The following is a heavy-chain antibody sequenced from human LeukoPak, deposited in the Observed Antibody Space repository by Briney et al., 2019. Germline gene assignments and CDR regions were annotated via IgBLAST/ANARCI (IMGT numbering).Heavy chain of an antibody. CDR1: GGSISSYY. Sequence: KSSETLSLTCTVPGGSISSYYWSWIRQPPGKGLEWIGYIYYSGSTNYNPSLKSRVTISVDTSKNQFSLKLSSATAADTAVYYCARGAPATAMAFDYWGQGTLVTVSS. CDR2: IYYSGST. D-gene: IGHD5-18*01. J-gene: IGHJ4*02. V-gene: IGHV4-59*01. CDR3: ARGAPATAMAFDY.